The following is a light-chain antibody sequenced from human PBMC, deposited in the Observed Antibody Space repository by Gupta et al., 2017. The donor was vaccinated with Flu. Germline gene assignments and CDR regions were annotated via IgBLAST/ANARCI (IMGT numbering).Light chain of an antibody. CDR3: ASYTITSTWV. CDR2: EVT. CDR1: SSDVGNYNY. V-gene: IGLV2-14*01. J-gene: IGLJ3*02. Sequence: SITISCTGTSSDVGNYNYVSWYQQHPGKVPKLMIYEVTDRPSGVSNRFSGSKSGNTASLTISGLQAEDEADYFCASYTITSTWVFGGGTKLTVL.